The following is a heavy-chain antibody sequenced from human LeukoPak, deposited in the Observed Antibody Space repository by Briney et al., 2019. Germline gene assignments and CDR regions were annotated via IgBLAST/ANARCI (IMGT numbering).Heavy chain of an antibody. CDR2: MYSGGTT. D-gene: IGHD2-15*01. Sequence: GGSLRLSCAASGLIVRSNYMNWVRQAPGKGLEWVSIMYSGGTTYYADSVKGRFTISRDNSKNTLYLQMNSLGAEDTAVYYCARAIVVVVAAPDYWGQGTLVTVSS. V-gene: IGHV3-66*02. CDR3: ARAIVVVVAAPDY. J-gene: IGHJ4*02. CDR1: GLIVRSNY.